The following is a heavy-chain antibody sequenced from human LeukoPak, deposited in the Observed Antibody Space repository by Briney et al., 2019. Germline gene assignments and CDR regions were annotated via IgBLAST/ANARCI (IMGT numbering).Heavy chain of an antibody. Sequence: ASAKVSCKASGYTFTSYYMHWVRQAPGQGLEWMGIINPSGGSTSYAQKFQGRITVTRDMSTSTVYMELSSLRSEDTAVYYCARAGVLVWFAELLHYYYYMDVWGKGTTVTVSS. CDR2: INPSGGST. V-gene: IGHV1-46*01. D-gene: IGHD3-10*01. CDR1: GYTFTSYY. J-gene: IGHJ6*03. CDR3: ARAGVLVWFAELLHYYYYMDV.